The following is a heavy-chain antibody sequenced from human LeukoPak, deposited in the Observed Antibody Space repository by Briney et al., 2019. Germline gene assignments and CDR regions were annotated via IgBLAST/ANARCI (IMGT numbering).Heavy chain of an antibody. V-gene: IGHV4-39*07. J-gene: IGHJ3*02. CDR1: GGSISSSSYY. Sequence: SETLSLTCSVSGGSISSSSYYWGWIRQPPRKGLEWIGSIYYSGSTYYNPSLKSRVTISVDTSKNQFSLKLSSVTAADTAVNYCARVAEPDIGYCSGGSCYSTSFDIWGQGTMVTVSS. CDR3: ARVAEPDIGYCSGGSCYSTSFDI. D-gene: IGHD2-15*01. CDR2: IYYSGST.